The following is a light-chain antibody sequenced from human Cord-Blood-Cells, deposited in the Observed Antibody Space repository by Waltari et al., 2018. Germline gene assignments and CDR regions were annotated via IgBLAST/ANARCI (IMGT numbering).Light chain of an antibody. CDR3: QQSYSTPT. CDR1: QSISSY. V-gene: IGKV1-39*01. CDR2: AAS. Sequence: DIQMTQSQSSLSASVGDRVTITCRASQSISSYLNWYQQKQGKAPKLLIYAASSLQSGVPSRFSGSGSGTDFTPTISSLQPDDFATYYCQQSYSTPTFGGGTKVEIK. J-gene: IGKJ4*01.